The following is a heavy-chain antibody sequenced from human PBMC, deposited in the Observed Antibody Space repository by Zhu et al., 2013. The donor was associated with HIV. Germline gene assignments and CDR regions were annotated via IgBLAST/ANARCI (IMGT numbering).Heavy chain of an antibody. CDR1: GFIFTSVG. CDR3: ARDDLQTYYDFWSGCPHY. V-gene: IGHV1-18*04. D-gene: IGHD3-3*01. CDR2: VNPYNGVA. J-gene: IGHJ4*02. Sequence: QLIQSGPEVKKPGDSVQVSCKTSGFIFTSVGYSWVRQARGQGFEWIGWVNPYNGVAVPAQKLGNRLFLAKDASTNTVFMELKDLRPDDTAVYYCARDDLQTYYDFWSGCPHYWGQGTLVTVSS.